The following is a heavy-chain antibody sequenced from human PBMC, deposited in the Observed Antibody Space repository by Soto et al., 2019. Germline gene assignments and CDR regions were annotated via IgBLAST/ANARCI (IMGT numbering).Heavy chain of an antibody. CDR1: GGSISSGGYY. CDR2: IYYSGST. D-gene: IGHD2-15*01. V-gene: IGHV4-31*03. CDR3: ARCRNQVAATEPLYGMDV. J-gene: IGHJ6*02. Sequence: SETLSLTCTVSGGSISSGGYYWSWIRQHPGKGLEWIGYIYYSGSTYYNPSLKSRVTISVDTSKNQFSLKLSSVTAADTAVYYCARCRNQVAATEPLYGMDVWGQGTTVTVSS.